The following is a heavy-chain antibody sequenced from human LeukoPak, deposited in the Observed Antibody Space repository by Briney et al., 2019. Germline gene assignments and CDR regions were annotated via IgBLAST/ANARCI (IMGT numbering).Heavy chain of an antibody. J-gene: IGHJ3*02. D-gene: IGHD1-26*01. V-gene: IGHV1-69*13. CDR3: ARDTGARRAFDI. Sequence: ASVKVSCKASGGTFSSYAISWVRQAPGQGLEWMGGIIPIFGTANYAQKFQGRVTITADESTSTAYMELSSLRSEDTAVYYCARDTGARRAFDIWGQGTMVTVSS. CDR1: GGTFSSYA. CDR2: IIPIFGTA.